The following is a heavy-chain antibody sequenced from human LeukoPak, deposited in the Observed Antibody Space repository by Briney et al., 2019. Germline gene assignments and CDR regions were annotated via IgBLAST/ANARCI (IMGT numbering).Heavy chain of an antibody. CDR3: AAHYSKSVIVVVIQFDY. V-gene: IGHV3-48*03. D-gene: IGHD3-22*01. Sequence: PGGSLRLSCAASGFTFSSYEMNWVRQAPGKGLERVSYISSSGSTIYYADSVKGRFTISRDNAKDSLYLQMNSLRAEDTDVYYCAAHYSKSVIVVVIQFDYWGQGTLVTVSS. CDR1: GFTFSSYE. J-gene: IGHJ4*02. CDR2: ISSSGSTI.